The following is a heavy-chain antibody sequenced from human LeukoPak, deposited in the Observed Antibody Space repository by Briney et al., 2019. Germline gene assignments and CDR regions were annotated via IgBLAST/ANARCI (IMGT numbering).Heavy chain of an antibody. CDR2: IWYDGSNK. CDR1: GFTFSSYG. D-gene: IGHD5-24*01. CDR3: AREIQRTVEMTTNRAFDI. J-gene: IGHJ3*02. V-gene: IGHV3-33*01. Sequence: GGSLRLSCAASGFTFSSYGMHWVRQAPGKGLEWVAVIWYDGSNKYYADSVKGRFTISRDNSKNTLYLQMNSLRAEDTAVYYCAREIQRTVEMTTNRAFDIWGQGTMVTVSS.